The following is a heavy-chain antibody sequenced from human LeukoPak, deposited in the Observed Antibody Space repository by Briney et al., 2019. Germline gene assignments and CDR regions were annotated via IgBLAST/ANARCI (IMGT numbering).Heavy chain of an antibody. CDR2: INHSGTT. CDR1: GGSHSGFY. J-gene: IGHJ5*02. CDR3: ARASSFDKTTRWNPAYFGP. D-gene: IGHD1-1*01. Sequence: PSETLSLTCAVHGGSHSGFYWSWIRQPPGKGLEWIGEINHSGTTNYNPSLKSRVTISVDTSKNQVSLDLASVTAADTAVYYCARASSFDKTTRWNPAYFGPWGPGSLVTVAS. V-gene: IGHV4-34*01.